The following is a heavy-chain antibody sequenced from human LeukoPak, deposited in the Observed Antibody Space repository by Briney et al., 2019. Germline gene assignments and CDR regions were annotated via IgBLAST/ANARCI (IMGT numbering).Heavy chain of an antibody. CDR3: ARVSDTDGSGRLGGYFDY. CDR1: GGSFSGYY. Sequence: SETLSLTCAVYGGSFSGYYWRWIRQPPGKGLEWIGEINHSGSTNYNPSLKSRVTISVDTSKNQFSLKLSSVTAADTAVYYCARVSDTDGSGRLGGYFDYWGQGTLVTVSS. J-gene: IGHJ4*02. V-gene: IGHV4-34*01. CDR2: INHSGST. D-gene: IGHD3-10*01.